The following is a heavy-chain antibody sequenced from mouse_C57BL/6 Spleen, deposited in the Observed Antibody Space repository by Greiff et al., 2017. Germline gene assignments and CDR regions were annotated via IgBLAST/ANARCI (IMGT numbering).Heavy chain of an antibody. J-gene: IGHJ3*01. CDR2: ISDGGGYT. CDR3: ARDYGSSYPDWFAY. V-gene: IGHV5-4*01. CDR1: GFTFSSYA. Sequence: DVKLVESGGGLVKPGGSLKLSCAASGFTFSSYAMSWVRQTPEKRLEWVATISDGGGYTYYPDNVKGRFTISRDNAKNNLYLQMSHLKSEDTAMYYCARDYGSSYPDWFAYWGQGTLVTVSA. D-gene: IGHD1-1*01.